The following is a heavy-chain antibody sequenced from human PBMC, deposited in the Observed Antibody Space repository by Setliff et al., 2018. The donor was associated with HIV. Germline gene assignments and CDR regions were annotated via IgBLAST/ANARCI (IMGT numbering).Heavy chain of an antibody. CDR3: ARDSGGYSSSWYTFDY. Sequence: SLRLSCAASGFTFSSYWMSWVRQAPGKGLEWVANIKQDGREKYYVDSVKGRFTISRDNAKNSLYLQMNSLRAEDTAVYYCARDSGGYSSSWYTFDYWGQGTLVTVSS. CDR2: IKQDGREK. V-gene: IGHV3-7*01. D-gene: IGHD6-13*01. J-gene: IGHJ4*02. CDR1: GFTFSSYW.